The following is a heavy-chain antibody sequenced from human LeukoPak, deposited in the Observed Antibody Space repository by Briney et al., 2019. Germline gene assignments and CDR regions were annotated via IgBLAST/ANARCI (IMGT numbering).Heavy chain of an antibody. J-gene: IGHJ4*02. D-gene: IGHD6-19*01. CDR2: IYDRLRT. Sequence: SETLSLTCTVSGGSISNYYWSWVRQPPGKGLEWIGYIYDRLRTSYNPSLKSRATISVDRSKNQFSLKLSSVTAADTAVYYCARVGAGIAVAGTLDEYYFDYWGQGTLVTVSS. CDR3: ARVGAGIAVAGTLDEYYFDY. V-gene: IGHV4-59*12. CDR1: GGSISNYY.